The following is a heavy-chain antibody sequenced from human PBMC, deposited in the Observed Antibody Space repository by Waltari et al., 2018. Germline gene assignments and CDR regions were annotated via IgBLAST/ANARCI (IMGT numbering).Heavy chain of an antibody. CDR1: GFTLSNYW. J-gene: IGHJ4*02. CDR3: ARDPARRADY. Sequence: EVQLVESGGGLVQPGGSLSLSCLASGFTLSNYWMHLVRQAPGKGLEWVAHIKPDGSQTDYVDSVKGRFAISRDNARNSLYLQMNSLRADDTAIYYCARDPARRADYWGQGTLVTVSS. V-gene: IGHV3-7*01. CDR2: IKPDGSQT.